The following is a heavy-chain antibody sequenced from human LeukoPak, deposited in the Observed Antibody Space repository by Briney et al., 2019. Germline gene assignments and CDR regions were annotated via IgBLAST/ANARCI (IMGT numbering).Heavy chain of an antibody. CDR3: AREDVDTGSDC. D-gene: IGHD5-18*01. J-gene: IGHJ4*02. V-gene: IGHV4-61*02. CDR2: IYTSGST. CDR1: GGSISSGTYH. Sequence: PSETLSLTCTVSGGSISSGTYHWSWLRHPAGKGLEWIGRIYTSGSTDYNPSLKSRVTISKDTSQNHFSLKLSSVTAADTAVYYCAREDVDTGSDCWGQGTLVTVST.